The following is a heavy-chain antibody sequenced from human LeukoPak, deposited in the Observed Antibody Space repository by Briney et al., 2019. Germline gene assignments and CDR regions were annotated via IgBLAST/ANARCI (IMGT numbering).Heavy chain of an antibody. Sequence: ASVKVSCKASGGTFSSYAISWVRQAPGQGLEWMGGIIPIFGTANHAQKFQGRVTITADESTSTAYMELSSLRSEDTAVYYCARDSYATEGSTGFDPWGQGTLVTVSS. J-gene: IGHJ5*02. CDR3: ARDSYATEGSTGFDP. CDR2: IIPIFGTA. D-gene: IGHD1-26*01. CDR1: GGTFSSYA. V-gene: IGHV1-69*13.